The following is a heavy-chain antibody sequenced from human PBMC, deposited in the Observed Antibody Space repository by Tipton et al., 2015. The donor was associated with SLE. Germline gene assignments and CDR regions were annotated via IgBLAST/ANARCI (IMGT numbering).Heavy chain of an antibody. D-gene: IGHD2-2*01. J-gene: IGHJ4*02. CDR2: IFYSGST. V-gene: IGHV4-59*01. CDR1: GGSISNYY. Sequence: TLSLTCTVSGGSISNYYWNWIRQPPGKGLEWIGYIFYSGSTNYNPSLKSRVTISVDTSKNQFSLKLKSVTAADSAVYYCARERYCSGDSCYAPVCWGQGSLVTVPS. CDR3: ARERYCSGDSCYAPVC.